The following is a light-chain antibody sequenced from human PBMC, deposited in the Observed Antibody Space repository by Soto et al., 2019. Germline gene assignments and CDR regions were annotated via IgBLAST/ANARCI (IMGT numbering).Light chain of an antibody. CDR2: GSF. CDR3: QQYNDRPPIT. Sequence: ILMTQSPATLSVSRGERATLXXRASQSVDNNVAWYQQKPGQAPRLVXVGSFARATGIPARFSGSGSGSEFTLTISGLQSEDFAVYYCQQYNDRPPITFGQGTRLEIK. J-gene: IGKJ5*01. CDR1: QSVDNN. V-gene: IGKV3-15*01.